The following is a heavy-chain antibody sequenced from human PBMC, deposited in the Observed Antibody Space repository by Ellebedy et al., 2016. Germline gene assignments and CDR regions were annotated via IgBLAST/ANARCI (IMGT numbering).Heavy chain of an antibody. CDR1: GYTFTGYY. Sequence: ASVKVSXXASGYTFTGYYIHWVRQAPGQGLEWMGWINPNSGGTNYAQKFQGRVTMTRDTSISTAYMELSRLRSDDTAVYYCARDLRIAVAAKGSAFDIWGQGTMVTVSS. V-gene: IGHV1-2*02. J-gene: IGHJ3*02. D-gene: IGHD6-19*01. CDR3: ARDLRIAVAAKGSAFDI. CDR2: INPNSGGT.